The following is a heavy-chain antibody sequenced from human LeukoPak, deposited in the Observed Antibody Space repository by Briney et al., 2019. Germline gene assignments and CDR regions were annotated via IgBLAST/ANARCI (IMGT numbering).Heavy chain of an antibody. CDR3: ARDLPPGIAVAGSFDY. J-gene: IGHJ4*02. CDR1: GGSFSGYY. Sequence: SETLSLTCAVYGGSFSGYYWSWIRQPPGKGLEWIGEINHSGSTNYNPSLKSRVTISVDTSKNQFSLKLSSVTAADTAVYYCARDLPPGIAVAGSFDYWGQGTLVTVSS. V-gene: IGHV4-34*01. CDR2: INHSGST. D-gene: IGHD6-19*01.